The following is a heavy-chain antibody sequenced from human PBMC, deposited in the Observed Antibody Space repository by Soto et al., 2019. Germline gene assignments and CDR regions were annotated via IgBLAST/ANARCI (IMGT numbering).Heavy chain of an antibody. V-gene: IGHV3-66*01. D-gene: IGHD3-22*01. Sequence: GGSLRLSCAAFGFTVSANYMSWVRQAPGKGLEWVSVIYSTGSTHYADSVKGRFTISRDNSKNTLYLQMNSLRAEDTAVYYCARNGDSSDYRGWFDPWGQQTPVTVSS. CDR2: IYSTGST. CDR3: ARNGDSSDYRGWFDP. CDR1: GFTVSANY. J-gene: IGHJ5*02.